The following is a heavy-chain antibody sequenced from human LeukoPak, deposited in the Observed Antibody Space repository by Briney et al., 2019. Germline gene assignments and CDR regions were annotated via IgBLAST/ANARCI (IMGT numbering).Heavy chain of an antibody. V-gene: IGHV4-39*01. Sequence: SETLSLTCTVSGGSISSSSDYWCWIRQATGKGLEWIGSIYYHENTYYNSSLKSRVTISVDTSKNQFSLKLNSVTAADTAVYFCARRAYSAAYWKHFDYWGQGNLVTVSS. CDR1: GGSISSSSDY. J-gene: IGHJ4*02. CDR2: IYYHENT. CDR3: ARRAYSAAYWKHFDY. D-gene: IGHD1-1*01.